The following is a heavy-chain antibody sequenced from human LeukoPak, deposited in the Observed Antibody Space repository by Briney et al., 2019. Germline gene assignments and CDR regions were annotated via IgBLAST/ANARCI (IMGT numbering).Heavy chain of an antibody. CDR2: TYYRSKWYN. Sequence: SQTLSLTFAISGDSVSSNSAAWNWIRQSPSRGLEWLGRTYYRSKWYNDYAVSVKSRITINPDTSKNQFSLQLNSVTPEDTAVYYCASHYYDSGSIGYWGQGTLVTVSS. CDR1: GDSVSSNSAA. J-gene: IGHJ4*02. V-gene: IGHV6-1*01. CDR3: ASHYYDSGSIGY. D-gene: IGHD3-10*01.